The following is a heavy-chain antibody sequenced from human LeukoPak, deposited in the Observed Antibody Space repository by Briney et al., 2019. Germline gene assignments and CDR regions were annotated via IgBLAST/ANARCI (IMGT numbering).Heavy chain of an antibody. Sequence: SETLSLTCTVSGGSISSSSYYWGWIRQPPGKGLEWIVSIYYSGSTYYNPSLKSRVTISVDTSKNQFSLKLSSVTAADTAVYYCARERVYYDGSGYKTAEYFQHWGQGTLVTVSS. D-gene: IGHD3-22*01. CDR3: ARERVYYDGSGYKTAEYFQH. CDR1: GGSISSSSYY. J-gene: IGHJ1*01. CDR2: IYYSGST. V-gene: IGHV4-39*02.